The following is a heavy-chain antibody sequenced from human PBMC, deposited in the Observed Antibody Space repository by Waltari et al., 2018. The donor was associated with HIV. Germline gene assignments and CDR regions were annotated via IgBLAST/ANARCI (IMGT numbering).Heavy chain of an antibody. CDR1: GGSISSYY. V-gene: IGHV4-59*01. J-gene: IGHJ3*02. Sequence: QVQLQESGPGLVKPSETLSLTCTVPGGSISSYYWSWIRQPPGKGLAWIGYIYYSGSTNYNPSLKSRVTISVDTSKNQFSLKLSSVTAADTAVYYCARGGYSGSYRDAFDIWGQGTMVTVSS. CDR2: IYYSGST. CDR3: ARGGYSGSYRDAFDI. D-gene: IGHD1-26*01.